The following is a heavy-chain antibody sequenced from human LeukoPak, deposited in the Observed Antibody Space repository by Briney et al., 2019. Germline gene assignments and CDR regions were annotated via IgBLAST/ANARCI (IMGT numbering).Heavy chain of an antibody. D-gene: IGHD6-6*01. CDR1: GFTFDDYA. V-gene: IGHV3-9*01. CDR2: ISRNSGSI. CDR3: AKDSSSSKGYYYYYMDV. J-gene: IGHJ6*03. Sequence: GGSLRLSCAASGFTFDDYAMHWVRQAPGKGLEWVSGISRNSGSIGYADSVKGRFTISRDNAKNSLYLQMNSLRAEDTALYYCAKDSSSSKGYYYYYMDVWGKGTTVTVSS.